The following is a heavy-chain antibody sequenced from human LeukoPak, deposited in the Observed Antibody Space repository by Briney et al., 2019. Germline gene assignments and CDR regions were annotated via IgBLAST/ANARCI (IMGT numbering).Heavy chain of an antibody. CDR2: ISTYNGNT. Sequence: VASVKVSCKASGYTFTSYGISWVRQAPGQGLEWLGWISTYNGNTHYAQKLQGRVTMTTDTSTTTAYMELRSLRSDDTAVYYCARAVLRYFDWFYWFDPWGQGTLVTVSS. D-gene: IGHD3-9*01. CDR1: GYTFTSYG. J-gene: IGHJ5*02. V-gene: IGHV1-18*01. CDR3: ARAVLRYFDWFYWFDP.